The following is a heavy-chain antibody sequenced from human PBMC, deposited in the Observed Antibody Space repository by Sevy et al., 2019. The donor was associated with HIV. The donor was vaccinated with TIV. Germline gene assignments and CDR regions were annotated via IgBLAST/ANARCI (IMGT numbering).Heavy chain of an antibody. D-gene: IGHD2-21*02. CDR1: GFTFSAYT. J-gene: IGHJ4*02. CDR3: AKDRFRLGDTWRASFDY. Sequence: GGSLRLSCAASGFTFSAYTMSWVRQAPGKGLEWVSAISGSGTSTYYADSVKGRFTISIDSSKNTLYLQMNSLTAEDTAVYYCAKDRFRLGDTWRASFDYWGQGTLVTVSS. V-gene: IGHV3-23*01. CDR2: ISGSGTST.